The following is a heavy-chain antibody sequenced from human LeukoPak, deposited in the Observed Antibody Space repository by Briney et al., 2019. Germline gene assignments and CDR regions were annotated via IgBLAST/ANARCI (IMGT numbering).Heavy chain of an antibody. V-gene: IGHV3-7*01. CDR1: GFTFSSYW. D-gene: IGHD3-22*01. CDR3: AREKSYYDSSGYYTAFDP. J-gene: IGHJ5*02. CDR2: IKQDGSEK. Sequence: GGSLRLSCAASGFTFSSYWMSWVRQAPGKGLEWVANIKQDGSEKYYVDSVKGRFTISRDNAKNTLYLQMNSLRAEDTAVYYCAREKSYYDSSGYYTAFDPWGQGTLVTVSS.